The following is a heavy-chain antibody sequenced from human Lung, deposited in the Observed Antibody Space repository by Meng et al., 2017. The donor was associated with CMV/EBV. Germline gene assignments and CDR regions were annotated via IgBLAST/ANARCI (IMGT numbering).Heavy chain of an antibody. J-gene: IGHJ4*02. CDR3: ARGRGNQPLFDF. CDR2: LIPVLNKA. V-gene: IGHV1-69*10. CDR1: GGSFSNYT. Sequence: QVQVVQSGAEVKKPGSSVKVACKTSGGSFSNYTFSWVRQAPGQGLEWMGGLIPVLNKAKSAPRFQDRVTFTADETTTTAYMELSSLTFEGTAVYFCARGRGNQPLFDFWGQGTLVTVSS. D-gene: IGHD2/OR15-2a*01.